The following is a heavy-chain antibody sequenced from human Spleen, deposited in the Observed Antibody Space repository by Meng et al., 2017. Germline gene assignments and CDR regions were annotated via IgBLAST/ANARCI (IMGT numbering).Heavy chain of an antibody. D-gene: IGHD4-17*01. CDR2: INPNSGGT. CDR3: ARMDYGDYVIDY. Sequence: ASVKVSCKPSGYNFPDYYMHWVRQAPGQGLEWMGWINPNSGGTNYAQKFQGRVTMTRDTSISTAYMELSRLRSDDTAVYYCARMDYGDYVIDYWGQGTLVTVSS. J-gene: IGHJ4*02. V-gene: IGHV1-2*02. CDR1: GYNFPDYY.